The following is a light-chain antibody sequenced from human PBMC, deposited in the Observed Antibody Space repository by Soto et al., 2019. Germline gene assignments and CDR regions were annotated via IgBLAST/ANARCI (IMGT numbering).Light chain of an antibody. V-gene: IGKV1-5*01. Sequence: DIKMTQSPSTLSASVGDRVTITCRASQSISSWLAWYQQKPGKAPKVLIYDASSLESGVPSRFSGSGAGTEFTLTISSLQPDDFATYSCQQYNSYSYTFGQGTRLEIK. CDR2: DAS. J-gene: IGKJ5*01. CDR1: QSISSW. CDR3: QQYNSYSYT.